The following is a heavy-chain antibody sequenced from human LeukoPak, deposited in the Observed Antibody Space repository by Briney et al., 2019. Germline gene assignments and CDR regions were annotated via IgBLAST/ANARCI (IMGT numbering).Heavy chain of an antibody. D-gene: IGHD5-24*01. CDR3: ARASNPWLQLS. CDR2: ITSEGSST. J-gene: IGHJ4*02. Sequence: PGGSLRLSCAASGFTFSSYWMHWVRQVPGKGLVWVSRITSEGSSTSYADSVKGRFTISRDNAKNSLYLQMNSLRAEDTAVYYCARASNPWLQLSWGQGTLVTVSS. CDR1: GFTFSSYW. V-gene: IGHV3-74*01.